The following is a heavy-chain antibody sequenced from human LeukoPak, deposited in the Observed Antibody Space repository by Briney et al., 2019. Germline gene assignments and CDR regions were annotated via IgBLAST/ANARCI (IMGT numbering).Heavy chain of an antibody. CDR2: ISGSGGST. V-gene: IGHV3-23*01. Sequence: PGGSLRLSCAASGFTFSSYGMSWVRQAPGKGLEWVSAISGSGGSTYYADSVKGRFTISRDNSKNTLYLQMNSLRAEDTAVYYCAKGPEQWLVTFLDYWGQGTLVTVSS. J-gene: IGHJ4*02. CDR3: AKGPEQWLVTFLDY. D-gene: IGHD6-19*01. CDR1: GFTFSSYG.